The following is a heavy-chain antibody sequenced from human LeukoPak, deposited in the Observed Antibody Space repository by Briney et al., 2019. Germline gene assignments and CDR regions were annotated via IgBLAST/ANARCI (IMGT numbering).Heavy chain of an antibody. D-gene: IGHD3-3*01. CDR2: IRSKANSYAT. J-gene: IGHJ5*02. CDR1: GFTFSGSA. V-gene: IGHV3-73*01. Sequence: PGGSLRLSCAASGFTFSGSAMHWVRQASGKGLEWVGHIRSKANSYATAYAASVKGRFTISRDDSKNTAYLQMNSLKTEDTAVYYCTRRADSITIFGVVTPSNWFDPWGQGTLVTVSS. CDR3: TRRADSITIFGVVTPSNWFDP.